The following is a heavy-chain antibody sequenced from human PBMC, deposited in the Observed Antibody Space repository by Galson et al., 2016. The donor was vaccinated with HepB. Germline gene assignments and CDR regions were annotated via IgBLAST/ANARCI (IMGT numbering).Heavy chain of an antibody. V-gene: IGHV6-1*01. D-gene: IGHD2-15*01. CDR1: GDSVSSNSAT. Sequence: CAISGDSVSSNSATWNWIRQSPSRGLEWLGRTYYRSAWLDDYAISVKSRISINPDTSKNRFSLHLSSVTPEDTAVYYVTRERRYCSDGSCYSFDYWGLGILVTVSS. J-gene: IGHJ4*02. CDR3: TRERRYCSDGSCYSFDY. CDR2: TYYRSAWLD.